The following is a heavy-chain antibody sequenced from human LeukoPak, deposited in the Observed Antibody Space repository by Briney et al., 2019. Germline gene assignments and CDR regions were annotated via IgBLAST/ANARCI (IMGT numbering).Heavy chain of an antibody. J-gene: IGHJ6*02. Sequence: GTSLRLSCAASGFTFSSYAMHWVRQAPGKGLEWVAVISYDGSNKYYADSVKGRFTISRDNSKNTLYLQMNSLRAEDTAVYYCARGGYYENYYYGMDVWGQGTTVTVSS. V-gene: IGHV3-30-3*01. CDR3: ARGGYYENYYYGMDV. CDR2: ISYDGSNK. D-gene: IGHD2-15*01. CDR1: GFTFSSYA.